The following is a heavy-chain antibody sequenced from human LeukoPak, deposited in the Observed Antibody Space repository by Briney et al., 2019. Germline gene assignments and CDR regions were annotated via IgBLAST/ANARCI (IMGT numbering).Heavy chain of an antibody. J-gene: IGHJ5*02. Sequence: GASVKVSCKASGGTFSSYAISWVRQAPGQGLEWMGGIIPIFGTANYAQKFQGRVTITADESTSTAYMELSSLRSEDTAVYYCAVDPDTANWFDPWGQGTLVTVPS. CDR1: GGTFSSYA. D-gene: IGHD5-18*01. V-gene: IGHV1-69*13. CDR2: IIPIFGTA. CDR3: AVDPDTANWFDP.